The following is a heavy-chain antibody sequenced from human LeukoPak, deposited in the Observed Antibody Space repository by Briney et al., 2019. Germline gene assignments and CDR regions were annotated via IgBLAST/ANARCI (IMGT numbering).Heavy chain of an antibody. J-gene: IGHJ6*04. CDR3: ASTYGSGSSLSNYYYGMDV. Sequence: GASVKVSCKASGGTFSSYAISWVRQAPGQGLEWMGGIIPIFGTANYAQKFQGRVTITADESTSTAYMELSSLRSEDTAVYYCASTYGSGSSLSNYYYGMDVWGKGTTVTVSS. V-gene: IGHV1-69*13. CDR1: GGTFSSYA. CDR2: IIPIFGTA. D-gene: IGHD3-10*01.